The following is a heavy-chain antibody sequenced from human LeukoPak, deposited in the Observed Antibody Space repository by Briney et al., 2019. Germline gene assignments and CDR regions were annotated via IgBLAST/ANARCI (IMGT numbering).Heavy chain of an antibody. D-gene: IGHD1-26*01. CDR1: GYTLTSNY. CDR3: ARDHFIVGATALAFDI. V-gene: IGHV1-46*01. J-gene: IGHJ3*02. Sequence: GASVKVSCKASGYTLTSNYMHWVRQAPGQGLEWMGTINPSGGSTSYAQKFQGRVTMTTDTSTSTAYMELRSLRSDDTAVYYCARDHFIVGATALAFDIWGQGTMVTVSS. CDR2: INPSGGST.